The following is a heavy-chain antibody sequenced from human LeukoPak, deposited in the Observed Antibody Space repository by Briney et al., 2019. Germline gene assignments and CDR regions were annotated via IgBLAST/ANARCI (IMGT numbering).Heavy chain of an antibody. D-gene: IGHD1-26*01. CDR2: ISGSTSYI. J-gene: IGHJ4*02. CDR3: ARAPGSPQSRTPDY. V-gene: IGHV3-21*01. Sequence: GGSLRRSCVASAFTFRTYSMHWVRQAPGKGLEWVSSISGSTSYIYYADSVRGRFTISRDNAKNSLYLQMNSLRAEDTAVYYCARAPGSPQSRTPDYWGQGTLVTVSS. CDR1: AFTFRTYS.